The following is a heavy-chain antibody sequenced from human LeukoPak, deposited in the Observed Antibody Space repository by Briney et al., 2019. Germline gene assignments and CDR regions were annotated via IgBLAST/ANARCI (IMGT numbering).Heavy chain of an antibody. J-gene: IGHJ4*02. V-gene: IGHV4-59*01. CDR3: ARSRAGYSSGYNYFDY. D-gene: IGHD5-18*01. CDR1: GGSISAYC. Sequence: SETLSLTCTVSGGSISAYCWNWIRQPPGKGLEWIGYIFYSGTANYNPSLKSRVTISVDTSKNQFSLKLSSVTAADTAVYYCARSRAGYSSGYNYFDYWGQGTLVTASP. CDR2: IFYSGTA.